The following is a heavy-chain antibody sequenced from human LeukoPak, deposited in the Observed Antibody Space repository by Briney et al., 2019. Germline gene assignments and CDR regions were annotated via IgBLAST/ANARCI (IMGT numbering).Heavy chain of an antibody. CDR1: GGSFSGYY. Sequence: SETLSLTCAVYGGSFSGYYWSWIRQPPGQGLERIGEINHSGSTNYNPSLKSRVTISVDTSKNQFSLKLSSVTAADTAVYYCARPSSMVRGQTGYFDYWGQGTLVTVSS. V-gene: IGHV4-34*01. CDR3: ARPSSMVRGQTGYFDY. CDR2: INHSGST. D-gene: IGHD3-10*01. J-gene: IGHJ4*02.